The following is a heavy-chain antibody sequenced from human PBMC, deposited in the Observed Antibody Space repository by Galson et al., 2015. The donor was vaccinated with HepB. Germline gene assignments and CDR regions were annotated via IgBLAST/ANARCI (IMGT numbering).Heavy chain of an antibody. V-gene: IGHV3-43*01. CDR3: TKDLVSRRSYYDGSFDY. J-gene: IGHJ4*02. Sequence: SLRLSCAMSGFIIDDYTVHWVRQAPGKGLEWVCLINWIDGTTYYADSVGGRFTISRDSSKHSLYLQMSRLRIEDTAFYYCTKDLVSRRSYYDGSFDYWGLGTLGTVSS. CDR2: INWIDGTT. D-gene: IGHD3-10*01. CDR1: GFIIDDYT.